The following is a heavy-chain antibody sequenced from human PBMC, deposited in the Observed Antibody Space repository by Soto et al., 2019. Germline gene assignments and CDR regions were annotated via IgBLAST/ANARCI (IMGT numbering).Heavy chain of an antibody. J-gene: IGHJ4*02. D-gene: IGHD3-22*01. CDR2: IWYDGSNK. Sequence: QPGGSLRLSCAASGFTFSSYGMHWVRQSPGKGLEWVAVIWYDGSNKYYADSVKGRFTISRDNSKNTLYLQMNSLRAEDTAVYYCARTYYYDSSGDNYYFDYWGQGTLVTVSS. V-gene: IGHV3-33*01. CDR3: ARTYYYDSSGDNYYFDY. CDR1: GFTFSSYG.